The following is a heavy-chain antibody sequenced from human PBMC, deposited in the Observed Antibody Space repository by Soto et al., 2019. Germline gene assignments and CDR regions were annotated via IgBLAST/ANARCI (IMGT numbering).Heavy chain of an antibody. J-gene: IGHJ5*02. CDR1: GYKVTNSD. V-gene: IGHV1-8*01. D-gene: IGHD5-12*01. CDR3: AAEAVDTSPLWLDP. Sequence: ASVKVSCKASGYKVTNSDINGLRQGAGQGREGIGWINTNTNTTDSAEVFEGRVSLTWDTAISTAYMQLNRLTIDAPGVSHGAAEAVDTSPLWLDPWGQGTLVTVSS. CDR2: INTNTNTT.